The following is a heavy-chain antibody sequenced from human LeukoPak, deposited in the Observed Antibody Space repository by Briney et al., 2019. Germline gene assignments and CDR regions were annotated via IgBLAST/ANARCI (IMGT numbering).Heavy chain of an antibody. J-gene: IGHJ6*02. Sequence: GGSLRLSCAATGYSFKDYGMPWVRQPPGKGLEWVSAINWNGGGTDYADSVKGRFTIFRDNAKNSLYLQLSSLRPEDTALYYCAKHLTATNTYIFFALHVWGQGTSVTVSS. CDR1: GYSFKDYG. V-gene: IGHV3-20*04. CDR3: AKHLTATNTYIFFALHV. CDR2: INWNGGGT. D-gene: IGHD1-26*01.